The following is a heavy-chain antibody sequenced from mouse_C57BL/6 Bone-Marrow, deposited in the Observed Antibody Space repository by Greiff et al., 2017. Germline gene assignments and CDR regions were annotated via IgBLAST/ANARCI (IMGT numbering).Heavy chain of an antibody. CDR1: GFTFSDYY. V-gene: IGHV5-12*01. CDR2: ISNGGGST. D-gene: IGHD1-1*01. J-gene: IGHJ2*01. CDR3: AREGRGYYFDY. Sequence: EVQLVESGAGLVQPGGSLKISCAASGFTFSDYYMYWVRQTPEKRLEWVAYISNGGGSTYYPDTVKGRCTLARDNAKNTLYLQMSRLKSEDTAMYDCAREGRGYYFDYWGQGTTLTVSS.